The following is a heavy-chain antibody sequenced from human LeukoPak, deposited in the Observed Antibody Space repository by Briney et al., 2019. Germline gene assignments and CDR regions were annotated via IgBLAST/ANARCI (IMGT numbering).Heavy chain of an antibody. D-gene: IGHD2-2*01. V-gene: IGHV3-33*01. CDR3: AREAAALFDY. CDR1: GFTFSSYG. CDR2: IWYDGSNK. J-gene: IGHJ4*02. Sequence: PGRSLRLSCAASGFTFSSYGMHWVRQAPGKGLEWVAVIWYDGSNKYYADSVKGRFTISRDNSKNTLYLQMNNLRAEDTAVYYCAREAAALFDYWGQGTLVTVSS.